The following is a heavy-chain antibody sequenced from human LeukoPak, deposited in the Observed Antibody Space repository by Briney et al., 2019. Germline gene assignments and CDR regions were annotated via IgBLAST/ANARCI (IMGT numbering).Heavy chain of an antibody. D-gene: IGHD2/OR15-2a*01. CDR2: IFSSGST. CDR1: GGSITGYY. CDR3: ARLTKFLTTYYPTP. V-gene: IGHV4-59*08. Sequence: LETLSLTCTVSGGSITGYYWSWIRQPPGKGLEWVGYIFSSGSTHYNPSLKSRVTISLVTSKAQFSLKLISVTASDTAVYYCARLTKFLTTYYPTPWGQGTLVTVSS. J-gene: IGHJ5*02.